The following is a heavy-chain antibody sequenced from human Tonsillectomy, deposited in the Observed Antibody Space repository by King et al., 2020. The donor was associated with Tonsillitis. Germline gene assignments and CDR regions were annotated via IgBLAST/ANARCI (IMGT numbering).Heavy chain of an antibody. J-gene: IGHJ6*02. Sequence: VQLVESGADVKRPGASVKVSCKASGYTFTDYYIHWVRQAPGQGPELMGCVNPKSGDTKYAQKFQGRVTMTRDTSISTAYMVLTRLTSDDTAVYYCEIPTARMDVWGQGTTVTVSS. CDR1: GYTFTDYY. V-gene: IGHV1-2*02. D-gene: IGHD2-2*01. CDR2: VNPKSGDT. CDR3: EIPTARMDV.